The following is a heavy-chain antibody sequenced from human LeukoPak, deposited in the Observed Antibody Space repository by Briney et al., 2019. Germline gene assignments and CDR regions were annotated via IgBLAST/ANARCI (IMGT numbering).Heavy chain of an antibody. CDR3: ARDLVGGYYDSSGYYVDY. Sequence: GASVKVSCKASGYTFTSYGISWVRQAPGQGLEWMGWISAYNGNTNYAQKLQGRVTMTTDTSTSTAYMELRSLRSDDTAVYYCARDLVGGYYDSSGYYVDYWGQGNLVTVSS. CDR1: GYTFTSYG. J-gene: IGHJ4*02. V-gene: IGHV1-18*01. CDR2: ISAYNGNT. D-gene: IGHD3-22*01.